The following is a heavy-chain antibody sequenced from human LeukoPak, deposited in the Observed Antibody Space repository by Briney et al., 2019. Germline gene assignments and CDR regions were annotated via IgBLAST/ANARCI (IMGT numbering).Heavy chain of an antibody. V-gene: IGHV4-34*01. CDR3: ARPQLAGTPYFDY. CDR2: INHSGST. CDR1: GGSISSYY. Sequence: SETLSLTCTVSGGSISSYYWSWIRQPPGKGLEWIGEINHSGSTNYNPSLKSRVTISVDTSKNQFSLKLSSVTAADTAVYYCARPQLAGTPYFDYWGQGTLVTVSS. J-gene: IGHJ4*02. D-gene: IGHD2-15*01.